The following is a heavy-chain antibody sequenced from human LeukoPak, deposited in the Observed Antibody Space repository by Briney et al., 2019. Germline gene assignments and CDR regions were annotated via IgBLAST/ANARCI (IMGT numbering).Heavy chain of an antibody. J-gene: IGHJ5*02. CDR1: GGSISSNSYY. D-gene: IGHD2-2*01. CDR3: ARWGTYASTSNWFDP. V-gene: IGHV4-39*07. CDR2: IYYSGST. Sequence: SETLSLTCAVSGGSISSNSYYWGWIRQPPGKGLEWIGSIYYSGSTYYNPSLKSRVTILVDTSKNQFSLRLSSVTAADTAVYYCARWGTYASTSNWFDPWGQGTLVTVSS.